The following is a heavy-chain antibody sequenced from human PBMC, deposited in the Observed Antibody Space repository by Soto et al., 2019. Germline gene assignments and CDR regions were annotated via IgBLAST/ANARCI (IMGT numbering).Heavy chain of an antibody. J-gene: IGHJ4*02. CDR1: GFTFSNYA. Sequence: EVQLLDSGGGLVQPGGSLRLSCAASGFTFSNYAMTWVRQGPGKGLEWVSGISGSGGRSYYADSVKGSFNISRDNSKSTLYLQMNSLRAEDTAVYYCAKADFVWSSEQPYYFDYWGQGTLVTVSS. D-gene: IGHD3-16*01. CDR2: ISGSGGRS. CDR3: AKADFVWSSEQPYYFDY. V-gene: IGHV3-23*01.